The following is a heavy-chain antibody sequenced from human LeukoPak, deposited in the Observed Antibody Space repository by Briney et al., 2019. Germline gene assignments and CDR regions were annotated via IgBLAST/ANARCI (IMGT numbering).Heavy chain of an antibody. D-gene: IGHD3-10*01. CDR2: IYTSGSI. J-gene: IGHJ4*02. V-gene: IGHV4-4*07. Sequence: SETLSLTFSVSGGSISSYYWSWIRQPAGKGLEWIGRIYTSGSITYNPSLKSRVTMSVDTSKNQFSLKVTSVTAADTAVYYCARVYGSGVWDGYFDYWGQGTLVTVSS. CDR1: GGSISSYY. CDR3: ARVYGSGVWDGYFDY.